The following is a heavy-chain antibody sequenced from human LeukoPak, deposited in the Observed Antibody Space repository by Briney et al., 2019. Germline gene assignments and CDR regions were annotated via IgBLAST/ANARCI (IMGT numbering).Heavy chain of an antibody. CDR1: GFNFSSYS. D-gene: IGHD5-18*01. CDR2: ISRSSSYI. V-gene: IGHV3-21*01. Sequence: PGGSLRLSCAASGFNFSSYSMNWVRQALGEGLEWVSSISRSSSYIYYADSVKGRFTISRDNAKNSLYLQMNSLRAEDTAIYYCARDRPSRRPGMVGEYWGQGTLVTVSS. J-gene: IGHJ4*02. CDR3: ARDRPSRRPGMVGEY.